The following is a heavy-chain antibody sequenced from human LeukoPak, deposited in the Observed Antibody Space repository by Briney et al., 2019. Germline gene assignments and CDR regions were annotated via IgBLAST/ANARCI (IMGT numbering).Heavy chain of an antibody. CDR1: GFTFDTYA. CDR2: ISGGGRI. J-gene: IGHJ4*02. Sequence: PGGSLRLSCAASGFTFDTYAMHWVRQAPGTGLEWVSGISGGGRIYYADSVNGRFTMSRDNSKNTVDLELHSLRADDTAIYYCVKDLRQWLVGRFDLWGQGTLLTVSS. D-gene: IGHD6-19*01. CDR3: VKDLRQWLVGRFDL. V-gene: IGHV3-23*01.